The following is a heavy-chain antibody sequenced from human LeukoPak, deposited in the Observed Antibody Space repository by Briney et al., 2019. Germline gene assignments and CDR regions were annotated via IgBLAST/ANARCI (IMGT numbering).Heavy chain of an antibody. CDR2: ISGSGGST. CDR3: ATLRAGGYSYGYYFDY. J-gene: IGHJ4*02. D-gene: IGHD5-18*01. V-gene: IGHV3-23*01. Sequence: PGGSLRLSCAASRFTFNSYAMSWVRQAPGKGLEWVSAISGSGGSTYYADSVKGRFTISRDNSKNTLYLQMNSLRAEDTAVYYCATLRAGGYSYGYYFDYWGQGTLVTVSS. CDR1: RFTFNSYA.